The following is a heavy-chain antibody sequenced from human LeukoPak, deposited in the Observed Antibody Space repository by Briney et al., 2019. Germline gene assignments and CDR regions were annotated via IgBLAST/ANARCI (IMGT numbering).Heavy chain of an antibody. CDR1: GGSFSGYY. D-gene: IGHD5-12*01. J-gene: IGHJ6*03. CDR3: ARVSSVWIKDYYYYMDV. Sequence: SETLSLTCAVYGGSFSGYYWSWIRQPPGKVLEWIGEINHSGSTNYNPSLKSRVTISVDTSKNQFSLKLSSVTAADTAVYYCARVSSVWIKDYYYYMDVWGKGTTVTVSS. CDR2: INHSGST. V-gene: IGHV4-34*01.